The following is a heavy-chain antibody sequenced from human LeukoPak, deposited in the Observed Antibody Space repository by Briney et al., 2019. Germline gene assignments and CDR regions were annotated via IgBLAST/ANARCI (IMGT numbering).Heavy chain of an antibody. CDR3: VRDRGGYCSRSNCRAGWFDP. CDR2: INPNSGGA. D-gene: IGHD2-2*01. J-gene: IGHJ5*02. Sequence: ASVKVSCKASEYTFTGYYMHWVRQAPGQGLEWMGRINPNSGGADYAQMFQGRVTMTRDTSISTAYMELSRLTSDDTAVYYCVRDRGGYCSRSNCRAGWFDPWGQGTLVTVSS. CDR1: EYTFTGYY. V-gene: IGHV1-2*06.